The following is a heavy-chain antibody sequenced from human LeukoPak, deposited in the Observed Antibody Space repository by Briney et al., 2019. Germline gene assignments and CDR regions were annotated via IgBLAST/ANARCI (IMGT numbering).Heavy chain of an antibody. J-gene: IGHJ3*02. Sequence: PSETLSLTCTVSGGSISSYYWSWIRQPPGKGLEWIGYIYYSGSTNYNPSLKSRVTISVDTSKNQFSLKLSSVTAAGTAVYYCARATTVVTPSSRRAFDIWGQGTMVTVSS. V-gene: IGHV4-59*01. D-gene: IGHD4-23*01. CDR2: IYYSGST. CDR3: ARATTVVTPSSRRAFDI. CDR1: GGSISSYY.